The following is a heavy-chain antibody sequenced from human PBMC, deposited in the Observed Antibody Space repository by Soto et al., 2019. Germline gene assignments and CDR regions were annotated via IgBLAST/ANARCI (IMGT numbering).Heavy chain of an antibody. J-gene: IGHJ6*03. CDR2: INLSGST. V-gene: IGHV4-34*01. CDR1: GGSFSGYY. D-gene: IGHD3-16*02. Sequence: QVQLQQWGAGLLKPSETLSLTCAVYGGSFSGYYWSWIRQPPGKGLEWIGEINLSGSTNYNPSLKSLVTISVDTSKNQFSLELSSVTAADTAVYYCTREVMITFGGLIVTYYYYYMDVWGKGTTVTVSS. CDR3: TREVMITFGGLIVTYYYYYMDV.